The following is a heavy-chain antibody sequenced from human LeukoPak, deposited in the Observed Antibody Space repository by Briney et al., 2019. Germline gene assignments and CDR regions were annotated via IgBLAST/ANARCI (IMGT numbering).Heavy chain of an antibody. Sequence: GGSLRLSCAVSGFTFSRPWMSWARQAPGEGLEWLANIKQDGSEKYYVDSVEGRFTISRDNAKNSLYLQMNSLRAEDTAVYYCARSYYGSGTSYGMDVWGQGTTVTVSS. CDR3: ARSYYGSGTSYGMDV. D-gene: IGHD3-10*01. J-gene: IGHJ6*02. CDR2: IKQDGSEK. CDR1: GFTFSRPW. V-gene: IGHV3-7*01.